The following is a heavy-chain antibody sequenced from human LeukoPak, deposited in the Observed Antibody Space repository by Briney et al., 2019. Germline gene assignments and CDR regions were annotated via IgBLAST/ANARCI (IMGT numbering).Heavy chain of an antibody. CDR1: GFTFDRFT. V-gene: IGHV3-43*01. CDR3: AKEVDCPSDCLFFYS. D-gene: IGHD2-21*02. CDR2: INRRGHT. J-gene: IGHJ4*02. Sequence: GGSLRLSCAASGFTFDRFTIHWVRQTPGKGLGWVSLINRRGHTFYADSVKGRFTISRDNSRNSVFLQMNSLRPEDTALYHCAKEVDCPSDCLFFYSWGQGTLVTVSS.